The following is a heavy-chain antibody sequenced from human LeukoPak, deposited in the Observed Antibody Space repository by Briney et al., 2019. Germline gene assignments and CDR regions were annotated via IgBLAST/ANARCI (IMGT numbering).Heavy chain of an antibody. J-gene: IGHJ4*02. CDR2: INHSGST. CDR3: AGAAAGTRYYFDY. V-gene: IGHV4-34*01. CDR1: GGSFSGYY. Sequence: SETLSLTCAVYGGSFSGYYWSWIRQPPGKGLEWIGEINHSGSTNYNPSLKSRVTISADTSKNQFSLKLSSVTAADTAVYYCAGAAAGTRYYFDYWGQGTLVTVSS. D-gene: IGHD6-13*01.